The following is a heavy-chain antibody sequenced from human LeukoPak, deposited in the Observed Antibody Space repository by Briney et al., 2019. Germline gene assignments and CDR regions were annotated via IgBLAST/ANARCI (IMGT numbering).Heavy chain of an antibody. Sequence: PSETLSLTCTVSGGSISSGDYYWSWIRQPPGKGLEWIGYIYYSGSTNYNPSLKSRVTMSVDTSKNQFSLKLSSVTAADTAVYYCARIRDGYNYDYWGQGTLVTVSS. J-gene: IGHJ4*02. CDR1: GGSISSGDYY. CDR2: IYYSGST. D-gene: IGHD5-24*01. CDR3: ARIRDGYNYDY. V-gene: IGHV4-61*08.